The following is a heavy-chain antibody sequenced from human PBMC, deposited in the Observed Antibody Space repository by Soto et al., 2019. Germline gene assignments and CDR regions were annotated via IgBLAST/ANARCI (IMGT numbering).Heavy chain of an antibody. CDR1: GGTFSSYA. V-gene: IGHV1-69*19. CDR2: IIPIFGTA. Sequence: QVQLVQSGAEVKKPGSSVKVSCKASGGTFSSYAISWVRQAPGQGLEWMGGIIPIFGTANYAQKFQGRVTITEDEYTSTAYMEVSSLRSEDTAVYYCGRSGARAMTYYYYGMDVWGKGTTVTVSS. CDR3: GRSGARAMTYYYYGMDV. J-gene: IGHJ6*04. D-gene: IGHD5-18*01.